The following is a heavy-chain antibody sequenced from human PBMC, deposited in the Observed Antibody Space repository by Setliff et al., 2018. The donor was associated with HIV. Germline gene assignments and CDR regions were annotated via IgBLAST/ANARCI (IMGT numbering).Heavy chain of an antibody. CDR2: TYSSGST. CDR1: GGSISSDTYH. V-gene: IGHV4-61*09. J-gene: IGHJ4*02. D-gene: IGHD2-15*01. Sequence: KPSETLSLTCTVSGGSISSDTYHYSWIRQPAGKGLEWIGQTYSSGSTKCNPSLKSRVTISVDTSKNQFSLTLSSVTAADTAMYYCARRPIKGYGPFDSWGPGTLVTVSS. CDR3: ARRPIKGYGPFDS.